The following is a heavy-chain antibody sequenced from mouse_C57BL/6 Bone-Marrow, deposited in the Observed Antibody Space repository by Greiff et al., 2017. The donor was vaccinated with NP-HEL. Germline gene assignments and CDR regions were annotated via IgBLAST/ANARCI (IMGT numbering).Heavy chain of an antibody. Sequence: EVQLVESGGGLVKPGGSLKLSCAASGFTFSSYAMSWVRQTPEKRLEWVATISDGGSYTYYPDNVKGRFTISRDNAKNNLYLQMSHLKSEDTAMYYCARDWEYSFAYWGQGTLVTVSA. CDR1: GFTFSSYA. V-gene: IGHV5-4*01. D-gene: IGHD5-1*01. J-gene: IGHJ3*01. CDR3: ARDWEYSFAY. CDR2: ISDGGSYT.